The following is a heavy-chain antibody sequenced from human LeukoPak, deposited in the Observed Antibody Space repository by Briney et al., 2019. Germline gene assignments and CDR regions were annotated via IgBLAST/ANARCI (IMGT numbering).Heavy chain of an antibody. CDR1: GYTLTGYY. V-gene: IGHV1-2*06. CDR2: INPNSGGT. CDR3: ARGGTYYDSSGYYSSPHFDY. J-gene: IGHJ4*02. Sequence: ASVKVSCKASGYTLTGYYMHWVRQAPGQGLEWMGRINPNSGGTNYAQKFQGRVTMTRGTSISTAYMELSRLRSDDTAVFYCARGGTYYDSSGYYSSPHFDYWGQGTLVTVSS. D-gene: IGHD3-22*01.